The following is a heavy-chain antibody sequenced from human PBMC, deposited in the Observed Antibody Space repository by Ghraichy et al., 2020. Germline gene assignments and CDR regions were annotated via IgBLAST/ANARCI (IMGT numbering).Heavy chain of an antibody. CDR1: GFTFSGSA. V-gene: IGHV3-73*01. Sequence: GESLNISCAASGFTFSGSAMHWVRQASGKGLEWVGRIRSKANSYATAYAASVKGRFTISRDDSKNTAYLQMNSLKTEDTAVYYCTRQRSLSYWYFDLWGRGTLVSVSS. CDR2: IRSKANSYAT. D-gene: IGHD3-3*01. CDR3: TRQRSLSYWYFDL. J-gene: IGHJ2*01.